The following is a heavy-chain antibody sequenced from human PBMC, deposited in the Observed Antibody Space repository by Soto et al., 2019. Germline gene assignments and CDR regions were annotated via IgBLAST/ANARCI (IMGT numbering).Heavy chain of an antibody. V-gene: IGHV1-69*04. CDR1: GGTFSSYT. D-gene: IGHD3-22*01. Sequence: SVKVSCKASGGTFSSYTISWVRQAPGQGLEWMARIIPMAGIANYAQKFQGRVTITADKSTSTAYMELSSLRSEDTAVYYCARESYSRGYDTSDYYAFPFDYWGQGTLVTVSS. CDR2: IIPMAGIA. CDR3: ARESYSRGYDTSDYYAFPFDY. J-gene: IGHJ4*02.